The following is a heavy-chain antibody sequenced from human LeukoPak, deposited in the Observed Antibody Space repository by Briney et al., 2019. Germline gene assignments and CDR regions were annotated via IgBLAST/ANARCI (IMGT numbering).Heavy chain of an antibody. J-gene: IGHJ5*02. V-gene: IGHV3-48*04. CDR1: GFTFSDYT. CDR2: IDISSRST. CDR3: ARGPPLFDP. Sequence: GGSLRPSCAASGFTFSDYTMNWVRQAPGKGLEWISYIDISSRSTYYADSVKGRFTISRDNAKNSLYLQMSSLRAEDTALYYCARGPPLFDPWGQGTLVTVSS.